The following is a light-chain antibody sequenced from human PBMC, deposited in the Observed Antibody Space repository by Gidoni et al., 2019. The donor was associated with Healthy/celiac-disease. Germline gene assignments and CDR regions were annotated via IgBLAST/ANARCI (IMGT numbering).Light chain of an antibody. CDR3: QQRSNWPLIT. V-gene: IGKV3-11*01. CDR2: DAA. J-gene: IGKJ4*01. Sequence: ETVLTQSPATLSLSPGAIATLSCRARQSVSSYLPWYQQKPGQAPRLLLYDAANRSTGSPARFSGSGCGTNFSLTISSLEPEDYAVYYCQQRSNWPLITFXGXTKVEIK. CDR1: QSVSSY.